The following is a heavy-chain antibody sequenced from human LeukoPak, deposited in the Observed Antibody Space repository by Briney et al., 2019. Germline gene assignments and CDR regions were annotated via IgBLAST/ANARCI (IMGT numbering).Heavy chain of an antibody. Sequence: GGSLRLSCAASGFTFSRYWMHWVRQAPGKGLVWVSRINGDGSDISYADSVKGRFTISRDNSKNTLYLQMNSLRAEDTAVYYCAKALDTAMVLYFDYWGQGTLVTVSS. CDR3: AKALDTAMVLYFDY. V-gene: IGHV3-74*01. CDR2: INGDGSDI. CDR1: GFTFSRYW. J-gene: IGHJ4*02. D-gene: IGHD5-18*01.